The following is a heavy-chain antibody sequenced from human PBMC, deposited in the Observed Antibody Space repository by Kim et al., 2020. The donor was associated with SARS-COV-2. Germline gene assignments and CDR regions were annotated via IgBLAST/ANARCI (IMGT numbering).Heavy chain of an antibody. D-gene: IGHD5-12*01. V-gene: IGHV4-34*01. J-gene: IGHJ4*02. CDR1: GGSFSGYY. CDR3: ARGRLRGYSGSPVDY. Sequence: SETLSLTCAVYGGSFSGYYWSWIRQPPGKGLEWIGEINHSGSTNYNPSLKSRVTISVDTSKNQFSLRLSSVTAADTAVYYCARGRLRGYSGSPVDYWGQGTLVTVSS. CDR2: INHSGST.